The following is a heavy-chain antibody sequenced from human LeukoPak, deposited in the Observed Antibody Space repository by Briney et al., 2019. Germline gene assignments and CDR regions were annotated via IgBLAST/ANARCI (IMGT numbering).Heavy chain of an antibody. CDR3: AGDPGIAAAGTI. V-gene: IGHV1-69*01. CDR1: GGTFSSYA. CDR2: IIPIFGTA. D-gene: IGHD6-13*01. Sequence: ASVKVSCKASGGTFSSYAISWVRQAPGQGLEWMEGIIPIFGTANYAQKFQGRVTITADESTSTAYMGLSSLRSEDTAVYYCAGDPGIAAAGTIWGQGTMVTVSS. J-gene: IGHJ3*02.